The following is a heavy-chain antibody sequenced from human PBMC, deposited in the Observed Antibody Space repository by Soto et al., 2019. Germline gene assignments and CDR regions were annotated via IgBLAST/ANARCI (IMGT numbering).Heavy chain of an antibody. Sequence: ASVKVSCKASGYTFTSYGISWVRQAPGQGLEWMGWISAYNGNTNYAQKLQGRVTMTTDTSTSTAYMELRSLRSDDTAVYYCACSDYSTLYYGMDVWGKGTMVTVSS. J-gene: IGHJ6*04. CDR1: GYTFTSYG. V-gene: IGHV1-18*01. CDR2: ISAYNGNT. CDR3: ACSDYSTLYYGMDV. D-gene: IGHD4-4*01.